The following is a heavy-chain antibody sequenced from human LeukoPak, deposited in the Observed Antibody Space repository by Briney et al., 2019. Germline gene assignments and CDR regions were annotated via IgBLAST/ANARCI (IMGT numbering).Heavy chain of an antibody. CDR3: ARDPYGDNWFDP. D-gene: IGHD4-17*01. Sequence: QPGGSLRLSCAASGFTFSSYWMSWVRQAPGKGLGWVANIKEDGSEKYYVDSVKGRFTISRDNAKKSLYLQMNNLRAEDTAVYYCARDPYGDNWFDPWGQGTLVTVSS. J-gene: IGHJ5*02. CDR1: GFTFSSYW. CDR2: IKEDGSEK. V-gene: IGHV3-7*01.